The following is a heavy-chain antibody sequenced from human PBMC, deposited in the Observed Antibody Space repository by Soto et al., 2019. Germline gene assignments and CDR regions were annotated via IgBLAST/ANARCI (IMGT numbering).Heavy chain of an antibody. J-gene: IGHJ5*02. Sequence: PSETLSLTCTVPGGSISSGGYYWSWIRQHPGKGLEWIGYIYYSGSTYYNPSLKSRVTISVDTSKNQFSLKLSSVTAADTAVYYCARERVLYRSSSWYGRRWFDPWGQGTLVTVSS. CDR3: ARERVLYRSSSWYGRRWFDP. CDR1: GGSISSGGYY. CDR2: IYYSGST. D-gene: IGHD6-13*01. V-gene: IGHV4-31*03.